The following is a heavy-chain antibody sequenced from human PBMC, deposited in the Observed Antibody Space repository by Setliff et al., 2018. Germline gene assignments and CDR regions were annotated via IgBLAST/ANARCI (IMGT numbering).Heavy chain of an antibody. CDR3: VRDKGSNYGDNWFDY. CDR1: GYTFTSYG. V-gene: IGHV1-18*01. CDR2: INVYA. J-gene: IGHJ4*02. Sequence: ASVKVSCKASGYTFTSYGINWVRQAPGQGLEWMGWINVYADSVKGRFTISRDNAKNSLYLLMNSLRAEDTALYYCVRDKGSNYGDNWFDYWGQGTLVTVSS. D-gene: IGHD4-17*01.